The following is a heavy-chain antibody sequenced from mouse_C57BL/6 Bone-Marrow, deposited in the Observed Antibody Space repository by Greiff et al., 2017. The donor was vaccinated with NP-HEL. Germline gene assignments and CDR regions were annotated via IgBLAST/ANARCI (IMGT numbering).Heavy chain of an antibody. Sequence: QVQLQQPGTELVKPGASVKLSCKASGYTFTSYWMHWVKQRPGQGLEWIGNINPSNGGTNYNEKFKSKATLTVDKSSSTAYMQLSSLTSEDSAVYDCAREGDYGSSSYWYFDVWGTGTTVTVSS. J-gene: IGHJ1*03. V-gene: IGHV1-53*01. CDR1: GYTFTSYW. CDR3: AREGDYGSSSYWYFDV. D-gene: IGHD1-1*01. CDR2: INPSNGGT.